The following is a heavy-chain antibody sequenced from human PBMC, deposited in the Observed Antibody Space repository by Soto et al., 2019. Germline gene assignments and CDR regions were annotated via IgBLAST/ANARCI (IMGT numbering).Heavy chain of an antibody. CDR1: GFPFSNYA. CDR3: AKESAAAGSFDS. D-gene: IGHD6-13*01. V-gene: IGHV3-23*01. Sequence: ESGGGLVQPGGSLRLSCAASGFPFSNYAMSWVRQAPGKGLQWVSAIRGGGVGTFYADFVKGRFTISRDNSLKTLYLQMSSLSSEDTAVYYCAKESAAAGSFDSWGQGTLVTVSS. CDR2: IRGGGVGT. J-gene: IGHJ4*02.